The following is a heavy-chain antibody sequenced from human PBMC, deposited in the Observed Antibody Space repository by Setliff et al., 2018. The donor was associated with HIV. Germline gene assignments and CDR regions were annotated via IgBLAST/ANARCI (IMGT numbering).Heavy chain of an antibody. V-gene: IGHV3-74*01. D-gene: IGHD1-26*01. CDR1: GFTFSNYW. Sequence: GGSLRLSCAASGFTFSNYWMHWVRQAPGKGLVWVSRINSDGSSTSYADSVKGRFTISRDNAKNTLYLQMNSLRPEDTAVYYCARIEREGIVGAALLDYWGQGTLVTVSS. CDR3: ARIEREGIVGAALLDY. J-gene: IGHJ4*02. CDR2: INSDGSST.